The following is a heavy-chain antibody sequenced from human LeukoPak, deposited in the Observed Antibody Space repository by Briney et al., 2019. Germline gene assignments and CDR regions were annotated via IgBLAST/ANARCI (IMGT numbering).Heavy chain of an antibody. CDR2: IYTSGST. D-gene: IGHD3-3*01. CDR1: GGPISSYY. CDR3: AREKGYYDFWSGYYRENWFDP. J-gene: IGHJ5*02. V-gene: IGHV4-4*07. Sequence: SETLSLTCTVSGGPISSYYWSWIRQPAGKGLEWIGRIYTSGSTNYNPSLKSRVTMSVDTSKNQFSLKLSSVTAADTAVYYCAREKGYYDFWSGYYRENWFDPWGQRTLVTVSS.